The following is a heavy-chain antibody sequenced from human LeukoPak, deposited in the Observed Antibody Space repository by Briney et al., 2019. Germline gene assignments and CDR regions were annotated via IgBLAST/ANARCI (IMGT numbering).Heavy chain of an antibody. J-gene: IGHJ4*02. CDR2: ISTTSGNI. Sequence: PGGSLRLSCAASGFSFSSYSMNRVRQAPGKGLELVAAISTTSGNIYYADSVKGRFTISRDNAKNSLYLQMNSLRVEDTALYYCARRAPSHDFDDWGQGTLVTVSS. CDR1: GFSFSSYS. CDR3: ARRAPSHDFDD. V-gene: IGHV3-21*01.